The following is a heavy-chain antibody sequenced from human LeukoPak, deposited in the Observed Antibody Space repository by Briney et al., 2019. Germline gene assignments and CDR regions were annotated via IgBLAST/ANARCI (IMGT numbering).Heavy chain of an antibody. D-gene: IGHD6-19*01. CDR1: GFTFSSYS. V-gene: IGHV3-21*01. CDR3: AREMLAAVAAQS. J-gene: IGHJ5*02. Sequence: GGSLRLSCAASGFTFSSYSMNWVRQAPGKGLEWVSSITSSSSYIYYADSVKGRFTISRDNAKNSLYLQMNSLRAEDTAVYYCAREMLAAVAAQSWGQGTLVTISS. CDR2: ITSSSSYI.